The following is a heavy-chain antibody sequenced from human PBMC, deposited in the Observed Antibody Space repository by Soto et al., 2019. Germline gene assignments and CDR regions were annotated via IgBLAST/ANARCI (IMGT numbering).Heavy chain of an antibody. V-gene: IGHV3-23*01. Sequence: GGSLRLSCAASGFTFSSYAMSWVRQAPGKGLEWVSAISGSGGSTYYADSVKGRFTISRDNSKNTLYLQMNSLRAEDTAVYYCAKRNPPVTNYLERYYFDYWGQGTLVTVSS. CDR1: GFTFSSYA. D-gene: IGHD4-17*01. CDR3: AKRNPPVTNYLERYYFDY. CDR2: ISGSGGST. J-gene: IGHJ4*02.